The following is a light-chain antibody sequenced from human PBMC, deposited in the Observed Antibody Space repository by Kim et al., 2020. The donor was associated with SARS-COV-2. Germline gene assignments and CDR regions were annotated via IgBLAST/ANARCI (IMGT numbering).Light chain of an antibody. V-gene: IGLV3-1*01. CDR2: QDS. J-gene: IGLJ1*01. CDR3: QVWDSSSDHYV. CDR1: KLGDKY. Sequence: SYELTQPPSVSVSPGQTASITCSGDKLGDKYACWYQQKPGQSPVLVIYQDSKRPSGIPERFSGSNSGNTATLTISGVEAGDEADYYCQVWDSSSDHYVFG.